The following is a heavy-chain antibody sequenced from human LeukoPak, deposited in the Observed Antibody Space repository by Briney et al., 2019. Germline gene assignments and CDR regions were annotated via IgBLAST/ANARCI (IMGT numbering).Heavy chain of an antibody. CDR3: AGLAVAGDDAFDI. CDR2: ISSSSSYI. D-gene: IGHD6-19*01. Sequence: GGSLRLSCAASGFTFSSYSMNWVRQAPGKGLEWVSSISSSSSYIYYADSVKGRFTTSRDNAKNSLYLQMNSLRAEDTAVYYCAGLAVAGDDAFDIWGQGTMVTVSS. V-gene: IGHV3-21*01. CDR1: GFTFSSYS. J-gene: IGHJ3*02.